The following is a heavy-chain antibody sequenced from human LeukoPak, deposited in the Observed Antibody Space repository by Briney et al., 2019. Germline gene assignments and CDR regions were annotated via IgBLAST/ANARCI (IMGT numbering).Heavy chain of an antibody. CDR1: GYSFSNSW. CDR3: ARLVRDSSGYYLHY. D-gene: IGHD3-22*01. CDR2: IYPDDSNT. V-gene: IGHV5-51*01. Sequence: GESLKISCQGSGYSFSNSWIAWVRQMPGKGLEWMGIIYPDDSNTRYSPSFQGQVTISADKSISTAYLQWSSLKASDTAMYYCARLVRDSSGYYLHYWGQGTLVTVSS. J-gene: IGHJ4*02.